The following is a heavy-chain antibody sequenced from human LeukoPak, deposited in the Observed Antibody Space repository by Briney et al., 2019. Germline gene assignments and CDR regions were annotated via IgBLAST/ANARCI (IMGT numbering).Heavy chain of an antibody. CDR3: AKQQEWLLNYLNWFDP. J-gene: IGHJ5*02. CDR2: ISYDGRNI. D-gene: IGHD3-3*01. Sequence: PGGSLRLSCAASGFTFNNYGMHWVRQAPGKGLEWVAVISYDGRNIHYPDSVKGRFTISRDISTDTLWLQMDSLRAEDTAVYYCAKQQEWLLNYLNWFDPWGQGTLVTVSS. V-gene: IGHV3-30*18. CDR1: GFTFNNYG.